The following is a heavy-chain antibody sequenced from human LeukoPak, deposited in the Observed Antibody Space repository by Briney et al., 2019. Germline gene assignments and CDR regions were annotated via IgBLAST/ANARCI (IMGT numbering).Heavy chain of an antibody. D-gene: IGHD6-19*01. CDR2: IFHSGST. Sequence: GSLRLSCAASGFTFSSYWMSWVRQPPGKGLEWIGEIFHSGSTNYNPSLKSRVTISVDKSKNQFSLKLNSVTAADTAVYYCARARWPLAGLFDPWGQGTLVTVS. V-gene: IGHV4-4*02. CDR1: GFTFSSYW. J-gene: IGHJ5*02. CDR3: ARARWPLAGLFDP.